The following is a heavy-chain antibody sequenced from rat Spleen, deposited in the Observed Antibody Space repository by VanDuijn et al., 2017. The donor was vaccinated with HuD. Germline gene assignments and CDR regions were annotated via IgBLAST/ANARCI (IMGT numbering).Heavy chain of an antibody. CDR2: ISTGADNT. CDR3: ARPARIYYWYFDF. J-gene: IGHJ1*01. Sequence: EVQLVESGGGLMQPGRSLKLSCATSGFTFSNYDMAWVRQAPTKGLEWIASISTGADNTYYRDSVKGRFTISRDNAKSTLYLQMDSLRSEDTATYYCARPARIYYWYFDFWGPGTMVTVSS. V-gene: IGHV5-25*01. D-gene: IGHD1-6*01. CDR1: GFTFSNYD.